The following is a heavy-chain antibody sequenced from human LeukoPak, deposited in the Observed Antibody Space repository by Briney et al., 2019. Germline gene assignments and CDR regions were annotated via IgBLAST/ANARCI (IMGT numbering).Heavy chain of an antibody. Sequence: ASVKVSCKASGYSFTSYYMHWVRQAPGQGLEWMGLINPSGSSTTYAQKFQGRVTMTRDMFTSTDYMELTSLTSDDTAVYYCARDNSVGETAWWFDPWGQGTLVTVSS. CDR3: ARDNSVGETAWWFDP. J-gene: IGHJ5*02. V-gene: IGHV1-46*01. CDR1: GYSFTSYY. D-gene: IGHD1-26*01. CDR2: INPSGSST.